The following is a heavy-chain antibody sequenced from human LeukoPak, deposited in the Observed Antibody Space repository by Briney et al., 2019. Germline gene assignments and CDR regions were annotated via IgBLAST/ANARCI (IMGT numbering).Heavy chain of an antibody. CDR1: GYTFTGYY. CDR2: INPSGGST. V-gene: IGHV1-46*01. CDR3: ARNIAAAGLGDWFDP. Sequence: GASVKVSCKASGYTFTGYYMHWVRQAPGQGLEWMGIINPSGGSTSYAQKFQGRVTMTRDTSTSTVYMELSSLRSEDTAVYYCARNIAAAGLGDWFDPWGQGTLVTVSS. J-gene: IGHJ5*02. D-gene: IGHD6-13*01.